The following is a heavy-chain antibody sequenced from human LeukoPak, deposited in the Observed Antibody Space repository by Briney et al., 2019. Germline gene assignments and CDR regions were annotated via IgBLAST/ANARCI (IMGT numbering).Heavy chain of an antibody. Sequence: ASVKVSCKASGYTFTAYYIHWVRQAPGQGLEWMGWINPNSGGTYFAQKFQGRVTMTRDTSITTDYMEVSSDDTAVYYCARGEVVAAHQGSWFDPWGQGTLVTASS. V-gene: IGHV1-2*02. J-gene: IGHJ5*02. CDR1: GYTFTAYY. D-gene: IGHD2-15*01. CDR3: ARGEVVAAHQGSWFDP. CDR2: INPNSGGT.